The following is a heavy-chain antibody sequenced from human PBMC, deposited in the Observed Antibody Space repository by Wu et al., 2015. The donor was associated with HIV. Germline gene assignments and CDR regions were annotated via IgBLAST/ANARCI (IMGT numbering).Heavy chain of an antibody. Sequence: VQLVQSETEVKKSGASVKVSCQTSGYTFSAYYIHWVRQAPGRGLEWMGWINPDNGDTKFAQNFQGRSTVTRDTSTATVNLLLTSLQPNDTATYYCARDWQFQVIFGDYYMDIWGKRDHGHRL. J-gene: IGHJ6*03. CDR2: INPDNGDT. CDR3: ARDWQFQVIFGDYYMDI. D-gene: IGHD3-3*02. V-gene: IGHV1-2*02. CDR1: GYTFSAYY.